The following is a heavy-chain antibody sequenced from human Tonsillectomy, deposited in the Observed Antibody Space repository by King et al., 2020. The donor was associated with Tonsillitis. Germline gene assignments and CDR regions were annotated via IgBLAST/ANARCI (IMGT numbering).Heavy chain of an antibody. CDR2: IKSNGDGGTT. D-gene: IGHD6-19*01. V-gene: IGHV3-15*05. CDR1: GIIFSNAW. J-gene: IGHJ4*02. CDR3: STFYGIAVAGTDY. Sequence: GQLVQSGGGLVKPGGSLRLSCAASGIIFSNAWMTWVRQAPGKGLEWVGRIKSNGDGGTTDYAAPVKGRFTISRDDSKNMLFLQMNSLKTEDTAVYYCSTFYGIAVAGTDYWGQGTLVTVSS.